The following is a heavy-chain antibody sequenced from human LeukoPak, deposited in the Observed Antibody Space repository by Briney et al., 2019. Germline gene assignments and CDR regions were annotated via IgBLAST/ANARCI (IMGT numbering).Heavy chain of an antibody. CDR2: ISPTGSTT. Sequence: GGSLRLSCTASGFTFSGHWMHWARQLPGKGLVWVSRISPTGSTTSYADSVKGRFTVSRDNAKNTLYLQVNNLRAEDTAVYYCARGPNSNWSGLDFWGQGTLLTVSS. V-gene: IGHV3-74*01. J-gene: IGHJ4*02. CDR1: GFTFSGHW. CDR3: ARGPNSNWSGLDF. D-gene: IGHD6-6*01.